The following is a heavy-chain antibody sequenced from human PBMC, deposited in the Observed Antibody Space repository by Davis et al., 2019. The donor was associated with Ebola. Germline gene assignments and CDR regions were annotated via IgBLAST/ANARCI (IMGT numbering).Heavy chain of an antibody. J-gene: IGHJ6*02. Sequence: GGSLRLSCAASGFTFSSYWMNWVRQAPGKGLEWVANIKQDGSEKYYVDSVKGRFTISSDNAKNSLYLQMNSLRAEDTAVYYCARDGPQSTIFGVVTGYGMDVWGQGTTVTVSS. V-gene: IGHV3-7*01. CDR2: IKQDGSEK. CDR3: ARDGPQSTIFGVVTGYGMDV. D-gene: IGHD3-3*01. CDR1: GFTFSSYW.